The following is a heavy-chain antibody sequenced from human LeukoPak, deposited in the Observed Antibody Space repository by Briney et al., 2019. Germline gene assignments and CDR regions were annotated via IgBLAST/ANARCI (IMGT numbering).Heavy chain of an antibody. CDR2: TYYSGST. J-gene: IGHJ3*02. V-gene: IGHV4-59*02. CDR3: SRSSFGVVTGDI. Sequence: SETLSLTCTVSGGSVSGYYWSWIRQPPGKGLEWIWFTYYSGSTNYSPSLKSRVTISVDTSKNQLSLKSRSVPASDTAVYCCSRSSFGVVTGDISDQGRLVTVSS. D-gene: IGHD3-3*01. CDR1: GGSVSGYY.